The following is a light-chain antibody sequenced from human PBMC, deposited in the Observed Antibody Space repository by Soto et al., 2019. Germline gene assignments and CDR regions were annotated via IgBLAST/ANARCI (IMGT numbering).Light chain of an antibody. V-gene: IGLV2-14*01. Sequence: QSVLTQAASVSGSPGQSITISCTGTSSDVGGYNYVSWYQQHPGKAPKLMIYDVSNRPSGVSNRFSGSKSGNTASLTISGLQAEDEADYYCSSYTSSSTLVLFGGGTKLTVL. CDR3: SSYTSSSTLVL. CDR2: DVS. J-gene: IGLJ2*01. CDR1: SSDVGGYNY.